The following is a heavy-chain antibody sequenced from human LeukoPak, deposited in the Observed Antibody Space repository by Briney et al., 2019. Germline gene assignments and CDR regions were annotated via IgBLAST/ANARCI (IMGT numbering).Heavy chain of an antibody. CDR3: ARAGRDYGDFDY. J-gene: IGHJ4*02. Sequence: PGGALRLSCAASGFTFSSYEMNRVRQAPGKGLEWVSYISSSGSTIYYADSVKGGFAISRDNAKNSLYLQMNSLRAEDTAVYYCARAGRDYGDFDYWGQGTLVTVSS. CDR2: ISSSGSTI. CDR1: GFTFSSYE. D-gene: IGHD4-17*01. V-gene: IGHV3-48*03.